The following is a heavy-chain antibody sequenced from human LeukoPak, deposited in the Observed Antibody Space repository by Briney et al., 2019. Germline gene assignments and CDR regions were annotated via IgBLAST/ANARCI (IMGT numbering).Heavy chain of an antibody. D-gene: IGHD3-16*02. V-gene: IGHV3-23*01. J-gene: IGHJ4*02. CDR3: AKDSTQYDYVWGSYRFDY. Sequence: PGGSLRLSCAASGFTFSSYAMSWVRQAPGKGLEWVSAISGSGGSTYYADSVKGRFTISRDNSKNTLYLQMNGLRAEDTAVYYCAKDSTQYDYVWGSYRFDYWGQGTLVTVSS. CDR1: GFTFSSYA. CDR2: ISGSGGST.